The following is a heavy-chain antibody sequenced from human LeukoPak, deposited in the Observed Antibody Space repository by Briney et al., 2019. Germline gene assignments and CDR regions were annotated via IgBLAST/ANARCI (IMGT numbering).Heavy chain of an antibody. V-gene: IGHV4-4*07. Sequence: SETLSLTCTVSGGSISGYYWSWIRQPAGKGLEWIGRIYTSGSTNYNPSLKSRVTMSVDTSKNQFSLKLSSVTAADTAVYYCARDRPDTAMATFDYWGQGTLVTVSS. CDR1: GGSISGYY. CDR2: IYTSGST. CDR3: ARDRPDTAMATFDY. D-gene: IGHD5-18*01. J-gene: IGHJ4*02.